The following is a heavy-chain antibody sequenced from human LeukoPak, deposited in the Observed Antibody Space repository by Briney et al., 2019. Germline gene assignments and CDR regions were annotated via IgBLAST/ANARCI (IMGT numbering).Heavy chain of an antibody. CDR2: INHSGST. D-gene: IGHD7-27*01. V-gene: IGHV4-34*01. Sequence: PSETLSLTCAVYGGSFSGYYWSWIRQPPGKGLEWIGEINHSGSTNYNPSLKSRVTISVDTSKNQFSLKLSSVTAADTAVYYCARRTGFFDAFDIWGQGTMVTVSS. CDR3: ARRTGFFDAFDI. CDR1: GGSFSGYY. J-gene: IGHJ3*02.